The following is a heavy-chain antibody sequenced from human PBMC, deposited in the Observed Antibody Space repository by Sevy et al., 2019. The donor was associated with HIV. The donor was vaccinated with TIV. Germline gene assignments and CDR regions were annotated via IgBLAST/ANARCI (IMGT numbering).Heavy chain of an antibody. CDR1: GGSISSSSYY. CDR3: ARRTTMTTLYNWFDP. D-gene: IGHD4-17*01. J-gene: IGHJ5*02. CDR2: IYYSGST. Sequence: SETLSLTCTVSGGSISSSSYYWGWIRQPPGKGLEWIGSIYYSGSTYYNPSLKSRVTISVGTSKNQFSLKLSSVTAADTAVYYCARRTTMTTLYNWFDPWGQGTLVTVSS. V-gene: IGHV4-39*01.